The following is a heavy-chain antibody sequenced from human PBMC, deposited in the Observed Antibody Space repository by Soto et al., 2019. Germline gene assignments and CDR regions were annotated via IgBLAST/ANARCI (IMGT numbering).Heavy chain of an antibody. CDR3: ASAMYYDFWSSYYDMDV. CDR2: INPNSGGT. J-gene: IGHJ6*03. V-gene: IGHV1-2*04. Sequence: GQGLEWMGWINPNSGGTYYAQKFQGWVTMTRDTALSTAYMELSRLRSDDTAVYYCASAMYYDFWSSYYDMDVWGKGTTVTVYS. D-gene: IGHD3-3*01.